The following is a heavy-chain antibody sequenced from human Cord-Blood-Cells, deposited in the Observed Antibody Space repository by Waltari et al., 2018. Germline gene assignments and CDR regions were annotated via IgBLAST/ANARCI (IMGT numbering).Heavy chain of an antibody. V-gene: IGHV3-23*01. CDR3: AQKVPPHGY. CDR2: ISGSGDNT. D-gene: IGHD3-10*01. Sequence: EVQLLESGGGLVQPGGSLSFSGVCSGFTISCFAMTWVRPPPGKGVEWVSAISGSGDNTYYAEPEKGRFTISRDNSKNTLYVQMNSLRAEDTAVYYCAQKVPPHGYWGQGTLVTVSS. J-gene: IGHJ4*02. CDR1: GFTISCFA.